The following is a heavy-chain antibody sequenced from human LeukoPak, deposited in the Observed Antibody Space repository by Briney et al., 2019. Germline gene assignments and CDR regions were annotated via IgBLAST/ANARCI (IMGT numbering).Heavy chain of an antibody. CDR1: GYTLTELS. Sequence: ASVKVSCKVSGYTLTELSMHWVRQAPGKGLEWMGGFDPEDGETIYAQKFQGRVTMTEDTSTDTAYMELSSLRPEDTAVYYCATVHCSSTSCYSPVDYYYYMDVWGKGTTVTVSS. CDR2: FDPEDGET. D-gene: IGHD2-2*02. V-gene: IGHV1-24*01. CDR3: ATVHCSSTSCYSPVDYYYYMDV. J-gene: IGHJ6*03.